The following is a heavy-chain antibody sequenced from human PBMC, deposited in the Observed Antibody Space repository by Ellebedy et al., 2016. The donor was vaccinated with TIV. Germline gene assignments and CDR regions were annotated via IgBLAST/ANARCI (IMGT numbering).Heavy chain of an antibody. Sequence: GGSLRLSCAASGFTFSSYAMHWVRQAPGKGLGWVAVISYDGSNKYYADAVKGRFTISRDNSKNTLYLQMNSLRAEDTAVYYCAGGRGAGHRGSSWPRGHWGQGTLVTVSS. V-gene: IGHV3-30*01. CDR1: GFTFSSYA. J-gene: IGHJ4*02. CDR3: AGGRGAGHRGSSWPRGH. CDR2: ISYDGSNK. D-gene: IGHD6-13*01.